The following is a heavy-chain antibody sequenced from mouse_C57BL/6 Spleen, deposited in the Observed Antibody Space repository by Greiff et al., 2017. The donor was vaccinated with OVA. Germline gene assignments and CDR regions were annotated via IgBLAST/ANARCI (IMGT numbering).Heavy chain of an antibody. J-gene: IGHJ1*03. CDR2: IYPGSGST. CDR1: GYTFTSYW. D-gene: IGHD3-1*01. V-gene: IGHV1-55*01. CDR3: ARGSDDYWYFDV. Sequence: VQLQQPGAELVKPGASVKMSCKASGYTFTSYWITWVKQRPGQGLEWIGDIYPGSGSTNYNEKFKSKATLTVDTSSSTAYMQLSSLTSEDSAVYYCARGSDDYWYFDVWGTGTTVTVSS.